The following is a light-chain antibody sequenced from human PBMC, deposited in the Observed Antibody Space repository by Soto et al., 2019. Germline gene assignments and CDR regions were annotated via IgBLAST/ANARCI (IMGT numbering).Light chain of an antibody. Sequence: EVVLTQSPATLSLSPGERANLSCRTSQSVSRTLAWYQQKSGQAPRLLIYDASNRATGIPTRFSGSGSGTHFTLNISSLEPEDFAVYYCQRRYNWPQTFGQGTKVEIK. J-gene: IGKJ1*01. CDR2: DAS. CDR3: QRRYNWPQT. V-gene: IGKV3-11*01. CDR1: QSVSRT.